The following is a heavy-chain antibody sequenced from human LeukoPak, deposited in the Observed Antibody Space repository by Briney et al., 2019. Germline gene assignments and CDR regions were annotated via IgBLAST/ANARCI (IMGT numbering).Heavy chain of an antibody. CDR1: GFTLSNYV. CDR2: ISSSSTTI. CDR3: ARVGDQSYYFDY. D-gene: IGHD2-21*02. V-gene: IGHV3-48*04. J-gene: IGHJ4*02. Sequence: GGSLRLSCAASGFTLSNYVMNWVRQAPGKGLEWVSYISSSSTTIYYTDSVKGRFTVSRDDAKNSLYLQMNSLRTEDTAVYYCARVGDQSYYFDYWGQGTLVTVSS.